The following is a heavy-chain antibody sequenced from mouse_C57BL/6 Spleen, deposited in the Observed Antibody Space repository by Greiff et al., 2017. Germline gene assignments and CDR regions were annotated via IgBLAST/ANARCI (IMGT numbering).Heavy chain of an antibody. D-gene: IGHD1-1*01. CDR2: IDPSDSET. V-gene: IGHV1-52*01. Sequence: QVQLQQPGAELVRPGSSVKLSCKASGYTFTSYWMHWVKQRPIQGLEWIGNIDPSDSETYYNQKFKDKATLTVDKSSSTAYMQLSSLTSEDSAVYYCASSSSYRYFYVWGTGTTVTGAS. CDR3: ASSSSYRYFYV. CDR1: GYTFTSYW. J-gene: IGHJ1*03.